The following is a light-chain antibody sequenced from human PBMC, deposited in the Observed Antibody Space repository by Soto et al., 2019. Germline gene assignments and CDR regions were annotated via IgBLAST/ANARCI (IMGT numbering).Light chain of an antibody. Sequence: DIQMTQSPSTLSASVGDRVTITCRASQSINRYLAWFQQKPGKAPKLLIYDASSLETGVRSRFSGNGSGTGFTLAIRRLQADDFSTYHCQQYNRNLYTFGQGTKLEIK. V-gene: IGKV1-5*01. CDR3: QQYNRNLYT. CDR1: QSINRY. CDR2: DAS. J-gene: IGKJ2*01.